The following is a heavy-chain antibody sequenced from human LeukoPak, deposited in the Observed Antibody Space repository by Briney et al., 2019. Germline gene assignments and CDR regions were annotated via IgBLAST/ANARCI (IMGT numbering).Heavy chain of an antibody. CDR2: IKQDGSEK. CDR3: AREVRGIAVAGYDAFDI. V-gene: IGHV3-7*01. D-gene: IGHD6-19*01. CDR1: GFTFSSYW. J-gene: IGHJ3*02. Sequence: GGSLRLSCAASGFTFSSYWMSWVRQAPGKGLEWVANIKQDGSEKYYVDSVKGRFTISRDNAKNSLYLQMNSLRAEDTAVYYCAREVRGIAVAGYDAFDIWGQGTMVTVSS.